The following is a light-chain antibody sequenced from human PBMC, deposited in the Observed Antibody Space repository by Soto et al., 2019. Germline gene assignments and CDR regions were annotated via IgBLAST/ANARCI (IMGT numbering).Light chain of an antibody. CDR2: EVT. Sequence: QSALTQPPSASLSPGQSVTISFTGTSSDVGGYNYVSWYQQYPGRAPKLMIYEVTKRPSGVPDRFSGSKSGNTASLTVSGLQAEDEADYYCSSYAASNNFYFVFGGGTKVTVL. V-gene: IGLV2-8*01. CDR1: SSDVGGYNY. J-gene: IGLJ3*02. CDR3: SSYAASNNFYFV.